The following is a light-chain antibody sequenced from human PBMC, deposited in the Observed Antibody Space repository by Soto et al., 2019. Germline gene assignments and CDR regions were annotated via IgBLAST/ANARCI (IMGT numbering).Light chain of an antibody. J-gene: IGKJ5*01. CDR1: QSVDSSY. CDR3: QQYGSSIT. V-gene: IGKV3-20*01. Sequence: MVLTQSPGTLSLSPGEGGTLSCRTSQSVDSSYLAWYQQKPGQAPRLLIFGASRRATGIPDRFSGSGSGTDFTLTTSRLEPEDSAVYYCQQYGSSITFGQGTRLEIK. CDR2: GAS.